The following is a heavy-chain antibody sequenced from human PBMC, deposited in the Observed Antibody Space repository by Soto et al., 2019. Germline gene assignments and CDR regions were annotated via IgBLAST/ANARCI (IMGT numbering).Heavy chain of an antibody. J-gene: IGHJ4*02. CDR3: ARKDYYGSGIYYFDF. CDR1: GFTFSGSA. D-gene: IGHD3-10*01. V-gene: IGHV3-73*01. CDR2: IRDKANSYAT. Sequence: GGSLRLSCAASGFTFSGSAMHWVRQASGKGLEWVGRIRDKANSYATAYTASVKGRFTISRDDSKNTAYLQMNSLKTEDTAVYYCARKDYYGSGIYYFDFWGQGTLVTVSS.